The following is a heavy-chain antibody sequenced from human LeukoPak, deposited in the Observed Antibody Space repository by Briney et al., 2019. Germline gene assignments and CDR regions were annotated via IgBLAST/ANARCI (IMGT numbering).Heavy chain of an antibody. V-gene: IGHV3-20*04. CDR3: ARDIGPHAFDI. CDR2: INWNGGST. J-gene: IGHJ3*02. CDR1: EFTFDDYG. Sequence: GGSLRLSCAASEFTFDDYGMGWVRQAPGKGLEWVSGINWNGGSTGYADSVKGRFTISRDNAKNSPYMQMNSLRAEDTALYYCARDIGPHAFDIWGQGTMVTVSS. D-gene: IGHD1-26*01.